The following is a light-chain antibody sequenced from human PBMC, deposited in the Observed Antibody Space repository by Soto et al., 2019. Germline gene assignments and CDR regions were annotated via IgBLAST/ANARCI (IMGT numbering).Light chain of an antibody. Sequence: DLQMTQSPSTLSASVGDSVTITCRASQNIASWLAWYQQTPGKAPKLLIYGASTSESGVPSRFSGSGSGTEFTLTIRSLQPGDFATYYCQQYNTYSATFGQGTRLEIK. CDR2: GAS. V-gene: IGKV1-5*01. J-gene: IGKJ5*01. CDR1: QNIASW. CDR3: QQYNTYSAT.